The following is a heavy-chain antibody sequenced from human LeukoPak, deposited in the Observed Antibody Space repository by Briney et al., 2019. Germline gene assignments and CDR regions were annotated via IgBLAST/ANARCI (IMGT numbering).Heavy chain of an antibody. V-gene: IGHV3-21*01. CDR2: ISSSSSYI. CDR1: GFTFSSYS. CDR3: ARARDSGGSCYTDY. J-gene: IGHJ4*02. D-gene: IGHD2-15*01. Sequence: GGSLRLSCAASGFTFSSYSMNWVRQAPGKGLEWVSSISSSSSYIYYADSVKGRFTISRDNAKNSLYLQMNSLRAEDTAVYYCARARDSGGSCYTDYWGQGTLVTVSS.